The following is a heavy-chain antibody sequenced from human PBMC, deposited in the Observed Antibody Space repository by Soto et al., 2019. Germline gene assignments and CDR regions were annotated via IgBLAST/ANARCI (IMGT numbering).Heavy chain of an antibody. V-gene: IGHV1-69*01. J-gene: IGHJ6*02. CDR2: IIPIPGTA. D-gene: IGHD2-2*01. CDR1: GGTFGSYA. Sequence: QVQLVQSGAEVKKPGSSVKVSCKASGGTFGSYAISWVRQAPVQGLEWRGGIIPIPGTANYAQKFQGRVTIAADESTSTAYMELSSLRSEDTAVYYCARSHGSSTSLEIYYYYYYGMDVWGQGTTVTVSS. CDR3: ARSHGSSTSLEIYYYYYYGMDV.